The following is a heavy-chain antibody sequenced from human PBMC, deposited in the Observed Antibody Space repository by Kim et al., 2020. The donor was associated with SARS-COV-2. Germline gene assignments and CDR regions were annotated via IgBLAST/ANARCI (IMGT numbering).Heavy chain of an antibody. J-gene: IGHJ4*02. CDR2: IWYDGSNK. Sequence: GGSLRLSCAASGFTFSSYGMHWVRQAPGKGLEWVAVIWYDGSNKYYADSVKGRFTISRDNSKNTLYLQMNSLRAEDTAVYYCAKDAYYGSGSAFDYWGQGTLVTVSA. D-gene: IGHD3-10*01. CDR3: AKDAYYGSGSAFDY. V-gene: IGHV3-33*06. CDR1: GFTFSSYG.